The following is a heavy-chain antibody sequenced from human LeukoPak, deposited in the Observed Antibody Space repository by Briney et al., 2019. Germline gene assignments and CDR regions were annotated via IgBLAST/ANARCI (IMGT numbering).Heavy chain of an antibody. Sequence: ASVTVSRKASGYTFTSYGISWVRQAPGQGLEWMGWISAYNGNTNYAQKLQGRVTMTTDTSTSTAYMEPRNLRSDDTAVYYCARDFRPGMIKTGGAFDIWGQGTMVTVSS. V-gene: IGHV1-18*01. J-gene: IGHJ3*02. CDR1: GYTFTSYG. CDR3: ARDFRPGMIKTGGAFDI. D-gene: IGHD3-22*01. CDR2: ISAYNGNT.